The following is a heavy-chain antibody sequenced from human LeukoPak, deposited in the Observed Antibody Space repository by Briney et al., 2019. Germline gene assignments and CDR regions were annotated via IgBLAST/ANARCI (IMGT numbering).Heavy chain of an antibody. D-gene: IGHD3-9*01. Sequence: ASVKVYCKASGYTFTSYDISWVRQAPGQGLEWKGWSSAYNGNTNYAQKLQGRVTMTTDTSTSTAYMELRSLRSDDTAVYYCARGMNYDILTGYLNWFYPWGQGTLVTVSS. V-gene: IGHV1-18*04. CDR2: SSAYNGNT. J-gene: IGHJ5*02. CDR3: ARGMNYDILTGYLNWFYP. CDR1: GYTFTSYD.